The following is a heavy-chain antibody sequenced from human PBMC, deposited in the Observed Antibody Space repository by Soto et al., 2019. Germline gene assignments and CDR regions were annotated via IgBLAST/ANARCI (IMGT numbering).Heavy chain of an antibody. Sequence: QVQLQESGPGLVKPSGTLSLTCAVSGGSISSSNWWSWVRQPPGKGLEWIGEVYQSGTTNYNPSLKSRVFISIDRSNNLFSLKLSSVTAADTAVYYCARWDFDWYFDLWGRGTLVTVSS. CDR1: GGSISSSNW. CDR2: VYQSGTT. V-gene: IGHV4-4*02. J-gene: IGHJ2*01. D-gene: IGHD1-26*01. CDR3: ARWDFDWYFDL.